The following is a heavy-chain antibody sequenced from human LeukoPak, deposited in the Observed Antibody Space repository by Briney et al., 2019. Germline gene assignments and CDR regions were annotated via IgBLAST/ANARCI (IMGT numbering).Heavy chain of an antibody. J-gene: IGHJ4*02. V-gene: IGHV1-8*03. Sequence: ASVKVSCKASGYTFTSYDINWVRQATGQGLEWMGWMNPNSGNTGYAQKFQGRVTITRNTSISTAYMELSSLRSEDTAVYYCARQRAARPIDYWGQGTLVTVSS. CDR2: MNPNSGNT. D-gene: IGHD6-6*01. CDR3: ARQRAARPIDY. CDR1: GYTFTSYD.